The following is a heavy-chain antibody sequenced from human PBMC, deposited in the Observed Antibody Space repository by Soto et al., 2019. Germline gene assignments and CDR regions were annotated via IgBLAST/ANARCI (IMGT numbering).Heavy chain of an antibody. D-gene: IGHD3-3*01. CDR1: GGSFSGYY. J-gene: IGHJ4*02. V-gene: IGHV4-34*01. CDR3: ARGPYDLWSGYDPYYFDY. CDR2: INHSGST. Sequence: QVQLQQWGAGLLKPSETLSLTCAVYGGSFSGYYWSWIRQPPGKGLEWIGEINHSGSTNYNPSLKSRVTISVDTSKNQFSLKLSSVTAADTAVYYCARGPYDLWSGYDPYYFDYWGQGTLVTVSS.